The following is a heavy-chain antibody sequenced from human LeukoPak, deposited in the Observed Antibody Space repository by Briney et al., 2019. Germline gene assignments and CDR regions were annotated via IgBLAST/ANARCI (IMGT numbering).Heavy chain of an antibody. V-gene: IGHV3-30*04. D-gene: IGHD5-18*01. CDR3: ARESGALRGYSYGH. J-gene: IGHJ4*02. CDR2: IAFDGSNK. Sequence: GGSLSLFCAASGFLFSRYDMQWARQARGKGLEWVAVIAFDGSNKHCGDSVRGLFTISRDNSKNNMYLQMNSLRAEDTALYYCARESGALRGYSYGHWGQGTLVTVSS. CDR1: GFLFSRYD.